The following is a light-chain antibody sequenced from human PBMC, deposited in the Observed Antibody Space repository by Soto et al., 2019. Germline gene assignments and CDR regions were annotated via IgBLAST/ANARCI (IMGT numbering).Light chain of an antibody. Sequence: QSVLAQPPSASGTPGQRVTSSCSGSSSNIGSNTVNWYQQLPGTAPKLVIYSNNQRPSGVPDRFSGSKSGTSASLAISWLQSEDEADYYCVASDDSLNAYVVFGGGTKVTVL. CDR1: SSNIGSNT. CDR2: SNN. V-gene: IGLV1-44*01. CDR3: VASDDSLNAYVV. J-gene: IGLJ2*01.